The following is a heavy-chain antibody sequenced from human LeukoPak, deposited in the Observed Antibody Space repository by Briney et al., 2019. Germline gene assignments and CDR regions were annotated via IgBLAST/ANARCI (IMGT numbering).Heavy chain of an antibody. Sequence: SETLSLTCTVSGGPISSYYWSWIRQPPGKGLEWIGYIYYSGSTNYNPSLKSRVTISADTSKNQFSLKLSSVTAADTAVYYCAREFSDYDILTGYYRNNWFDPWGQGTLVTVSS. CDR1: GGPISSYY. CDR3: AREFSDYDILTGYYRNNWFDP. V-gene: IGHV4-59*01. J-gene: IGHJ5*02. D-gene: IGHD3-9*01. CDR2: IYYSGST.